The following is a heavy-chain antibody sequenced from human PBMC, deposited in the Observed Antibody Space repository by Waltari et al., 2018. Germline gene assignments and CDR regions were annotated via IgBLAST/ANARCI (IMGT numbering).Heavy chain of an antibody. CDR1: GGTFSSYT. J-gene: IGHJ4*02. CDR2: IIPILGIA. Sequence: QVQLVQSGAEVKKPGSSVKVSCKASGGTFSSYTSSWVRQAPGQGLEWMGRIIPILGIANYAQKFQGRVTITADKSTSTAYIELSSLRSEDTAVYYCARGSEGDYLDYWGQGTLVTVSS. V-gene: IGHV1-69*02. CDR3: ARGSEGDYLDY.